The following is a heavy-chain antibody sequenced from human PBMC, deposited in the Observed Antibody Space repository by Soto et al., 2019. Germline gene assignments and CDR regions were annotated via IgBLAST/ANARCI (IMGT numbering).Heavy chain of an antibody. CDR2: IKQDGSEK. J-gene: IGHJ3*02. CDR3: ARGAGAFDI. Sequence: GSLLHPGAASGFTFSSHWMSWVRQAPGKGLEWVANIKQDGSEKYYVDSVKGRFTISRDNAKNSLYLQMNSLRAEDKAVYYCARGAGAFDIWGQGTMVTV. CDR1: GFTFSSHW. V-gene: IGHV3-7*01.